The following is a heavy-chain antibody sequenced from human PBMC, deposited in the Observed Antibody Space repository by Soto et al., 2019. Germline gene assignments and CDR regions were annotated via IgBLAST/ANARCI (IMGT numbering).Heavy chain of an antibody. CDR2: IFHSGTT. Sequence: SLTCSVSGDSISSADYFWTLIRQSPWKGLEWMGYIFHSGTTYYKPSLKGRLLISIENSKNQFSLRLTSVTAADSAVYFCAREPYLPKARNDFWGQGTLITFSS. J-gene: IGHJ4*02. CDR1: GDSISSADYF. V-gene: IGHV4-30-4*01. CDR3: AREPYLPKARNDF.